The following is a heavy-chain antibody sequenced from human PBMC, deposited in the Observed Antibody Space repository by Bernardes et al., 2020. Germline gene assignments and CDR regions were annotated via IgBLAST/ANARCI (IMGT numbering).Heavy chain of an antibody. J-gene: IGHJ6*02. CDR2: IKRDGSET. CDR1: GFYFSDYW. V-gene: IGHV3-7*03. CDR3: ARSARMDV. Sequence: GGSLRLSCAASGFYFSDYWMTWVRQAPGKGLEWVANIKRDGSETYYVDSVKGRFTISRDNAKNLVFLQMNSLRAEDTAVFYCARSARMDVWGQGTMVTVSS.